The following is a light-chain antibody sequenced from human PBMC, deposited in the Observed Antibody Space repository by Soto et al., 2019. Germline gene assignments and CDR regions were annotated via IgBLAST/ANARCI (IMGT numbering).Light chain of an antibody. Sequence: EIVLTQSPGTLSLSPGERATLSCRASQTVAKNYLAWYQQEPGQAPRLLIYGASSRATGIPDRFSGSGSGTDFTLTISRLEPEGFAVYYCHQYASYPQTFGQGTKVEIK. CDR3: HQYASYPQT. V-gene: IGKV3-20*01. CDR2: GAS. J-gene: IGKJ1*01. CDR1: QTVAKNY.